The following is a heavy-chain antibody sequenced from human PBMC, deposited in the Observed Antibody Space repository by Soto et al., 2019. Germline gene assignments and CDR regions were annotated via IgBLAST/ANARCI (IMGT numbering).Heavy chain of an antibody. CDR1: GGSINTGYSITNGHW. V-gene: IGHV4-4*02. CDR3: ARTFHRSGVGYFHYGMDV. D-gene: IGHD3-3*01. J-gene: IGHJ6*02. CDR2: IYHDGSS. Sequence: SXETLSLTCAVSGGSINTGYSITNGHWWGWVRQPPGKVLEWIGEIYHDGSSNYKTSLKRRVTMSVDKSKNQFSLNLRSVTAADTPIYYCARTFHRSGVGYFHYGMDVWGQGTTVTVSS.